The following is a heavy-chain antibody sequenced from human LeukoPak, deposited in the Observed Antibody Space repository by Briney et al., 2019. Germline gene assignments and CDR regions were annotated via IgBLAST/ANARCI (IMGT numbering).Heavy chain of an antibody. V-gene: IGHV3-53*01. J-gene: IGHJ4*02. CDR3: ARRNVGYDY. Sequence: GGSLRLSCAASGFTVSSFYMSWVRQPPRKGLEWVSILYTSGDTDYTDSVKGRFSVSRDNSKNTLYPQMNSLRAEDTAVYYCARRNVGYDYWGQGTLVTVSS. CDR1: GFTVSSFY. D-gene: IGHD1-1*01. CDR2: LYTSGDT.